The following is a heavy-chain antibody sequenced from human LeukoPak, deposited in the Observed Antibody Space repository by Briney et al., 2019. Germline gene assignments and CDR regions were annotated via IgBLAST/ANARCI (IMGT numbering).Heavy chain of an antibody. CDR2: IDTSGNT. V-gene: IGHV4-61*02. J-gene: IGHJ2*01. Sequence: QASETLSLTCTVSGGSISSGSYYWSWIRQPAGKGLEWIGRIDTSGNTNYKPSLKSRVTMSVDTSKNQFSLKLSSVTAADTAVYYCARVSSSWYQDWYFDLWGRGTLVTVSS. CDR1: GGSISSGSYY. D-gene: IGHD6-13*01. CDR3: ARVSSSWYQDWYFDL.